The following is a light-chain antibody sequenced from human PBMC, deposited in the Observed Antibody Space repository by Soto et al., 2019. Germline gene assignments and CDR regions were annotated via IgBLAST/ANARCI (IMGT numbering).Light chain of an antibody. CDR2: GAS. CDR1: QTINNY. Sequence: DIQLTQSPPSLSASVGDRVTITCRASQTINNYVNWYQQEAGKVPKLLIYGASSLQSGVPSRFSGSGFGTEFTLTISSLQSEDFVIYYCQQTYSTPYVFGGGTKLDI. J-gene: IGKJ2*01. V-gene: IGKV1-39*01. CDR3: QQTYSTPYV.